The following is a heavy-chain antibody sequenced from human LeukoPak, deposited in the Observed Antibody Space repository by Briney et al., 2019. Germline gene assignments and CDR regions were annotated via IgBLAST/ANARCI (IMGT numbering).Heavy chain of an antibody. J-gene: IGHJ3*02. Sequence: QPGGTLRLSGAASGFTFKKYDVTWVRQAPGKGLEWVSGIRASGGATYYADSVKGRFNISRDNSENTLYLQMNSLRAEDTAVYYCAREITYFYDSSPYWDAFDIWGQGTMVTVSS. D-gene: IGHD3-22*01. V-gene: IGHV3-23*01. CDR3: AREITYFYDSSPYWDAFDI. CDR1: GFTFKKYD. CDR2: IRASGGAT.